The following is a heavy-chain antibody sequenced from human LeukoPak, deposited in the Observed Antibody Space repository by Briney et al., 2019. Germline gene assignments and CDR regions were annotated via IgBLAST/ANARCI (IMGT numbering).Heavy chain of an antibody. V-gene: IGHV4-34*01. Sequence: ASETLSLTCAVSGVSFSGYYWSWTRQPPGKGLEWIGEINHSGRSNHNPSLKSRVTISVDASKNHLPLKLYSVTAADTAVYYCAGWDNWGSGPTGPFDDWGQGTLVTVSS. D-gene: IGHD7-27*01. CDR2: INHSGRS. CDR3: AGWDNWGSGPTGPFDD. J-gene: IGHJ4*02. CDR1: GVSFSGYY.